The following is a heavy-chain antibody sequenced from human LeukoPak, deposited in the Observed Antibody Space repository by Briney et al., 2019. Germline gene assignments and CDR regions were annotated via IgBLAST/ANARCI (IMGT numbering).Heavy chain of an antibody. CDR2: INQDGSEK. V-gene: IGHV3-7*01. CDR3: AREGDGRSFDY. J-gene: IGHJ4*02. D-gene: IGHD5-24*01. Sequence: GGSLRLSCAASGFTFSSYWMSWVRQAPGKGLEWVANINQDGSEKYFVDSVRGRFTISRDNSKNSLHLQMNTLRAEDTAVYYCAREGDGRSFDYWGQGTLVTVSS. CDR1: GFTFSSYW.